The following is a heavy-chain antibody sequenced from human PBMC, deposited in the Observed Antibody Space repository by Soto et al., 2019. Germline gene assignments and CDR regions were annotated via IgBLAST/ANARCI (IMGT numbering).Heavy chain of an antibody. D-gene: IGHD3-16*01. CDR2: ISYVGNNQ. V-gene: IGHV3-30-3*01. J-gene: IGHJ4*02. Sequence: QVQLVESGGGVVQPGRSLRLSCVVSGFVFRSYAMHWVRQAPGKGLEWVAVISYVGNNQYYADSVRGRFTISRDNSKNTLYLQMNRLRAEDTAVYYCVSPARGSYGQPLDYWGQGTLVTVSS. CDR1: GFVFRSYA. CDR3: VSPARGSYGQPLDY.